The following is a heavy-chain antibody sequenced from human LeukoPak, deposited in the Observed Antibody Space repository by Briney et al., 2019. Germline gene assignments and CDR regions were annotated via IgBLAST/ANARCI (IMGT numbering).Heavy chain of an antibody. CDR2: IIPIFGTA. D-gene: IGHD1-26*01. CDR1: GGTFSSYA. CDR3: AKDWAYSGNYYYFDH. Sequence: GASVKVSCKASGGTFSSYAISWVRQAPGQGLEWMGGIIPIFGTANYAQKFQGRVTITADESTSTAYMELSGLGADDTAVYYCAKDWAYSGNYYYFDHWGQGTLVTVSS. V-gene: IGHV1-69*13. J-gene: IGHJ4*02.